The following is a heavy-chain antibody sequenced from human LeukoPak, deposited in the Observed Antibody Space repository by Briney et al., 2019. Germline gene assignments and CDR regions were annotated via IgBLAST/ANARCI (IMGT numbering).Heavy chain of an antibody. Sequence: SETLSLTCTVSGGSISSGSYYWSWIRQPAGKGLEWIGRIYTSGSTNYNPSLKSRVTISVDTSKNQFSLKLSSVTAADTAVYYCARGKMAPIDYWGQGTLVTVSS. V-gene: IGHV4-61*02. CDR2: IYTSGST. CDR3: ARGKMAPIDY. D-gene: IGHD5-24*01. CDR1: GGSISSGSYY. J-gene: IGHJ4*02.